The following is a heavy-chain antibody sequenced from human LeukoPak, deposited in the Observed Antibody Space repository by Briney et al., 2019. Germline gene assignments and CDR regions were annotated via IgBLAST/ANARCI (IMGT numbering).Heavy chain of an antibody. J-gene: IGHJ3*02. CDR3: TRHRVRESRGVAFDM. Sequence: GESLRISCKGSGYSFTNYWISWVRQMPGKGLEWMGIIYPGDSDTTYSPSFQGHVTISVDKSISTAYLQWSSLKASDTAMYYCTRHRVRESRGVAFDMWGRGTMVTVSS. D-gene: IGHD2-8*02. CDR2: IYPGDSDT. V-gene: IGHV5-51*01. CDR1: GYSFTNYW.